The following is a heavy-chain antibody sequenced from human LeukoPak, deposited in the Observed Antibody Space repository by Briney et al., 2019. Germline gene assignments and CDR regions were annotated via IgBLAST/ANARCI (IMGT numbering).Heavy chain of an antibody. J-gene: IGHJ4*02. CDR1: GGSISSYY. D-gene: IGHD3-22*01. Sequence: SETLSLTCTVSGGSISSYYWSWIRQPPGKGLEWIGYIYYSGSTNYNPSLKSRVTISVDTSKNQFSLKLSSVTAADTAVYYCARLRFNTYYYDSSGYPYYFDYWSQGTLVTVSS. CDR2: IYYSGST. V-gene: IGHV4-59*08. CDR3: ARLRFNTYYYDSSGYPYYFDY.